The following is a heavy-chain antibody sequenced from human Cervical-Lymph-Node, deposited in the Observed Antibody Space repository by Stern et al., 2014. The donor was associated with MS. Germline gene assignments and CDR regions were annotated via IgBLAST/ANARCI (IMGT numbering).Heavy chain of an antibody. J-gene: IGHJ6*02. V-gene: IGHV4-4*07. D-gene: IGHD2-2*01. CDR3: ATWGEVVDDYYYGLDV. Sequence: VQLVESGPGLVKPSETLSLTCSVSGGSINSYYWTWIRQPAGKGLEYIGHIYTSGSTKYNPSRRRRVTMSIDTSKNQLSLKLNFVTAADTAVYYCATWGEVVDDYYYGLDVWGQGTTVTVSS. CDR2: IYTSGST. CDR1: GGSINSYY.